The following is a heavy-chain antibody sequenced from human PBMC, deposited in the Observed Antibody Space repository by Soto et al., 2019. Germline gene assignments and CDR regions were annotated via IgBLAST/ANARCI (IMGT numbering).Heavy chain of an antibody. V-gene: IGHV5-51*03. CDR2: IYPGDSDT. J-gene: IGHJ3*02. D-gene: IGHD3-22*01. CDR1: GYSFTSYW. Sequence: EVQLVQSGAEVKKPGESLKISCKGSGYSFTSYWIGWVRQMPGKGLEWMGIIYPGDSDTRYSPSFQGQVTISADKSISTAYLQWSSLKASDTAMYYCASTPFRPLYYDSSGYPGNDAFDIWGQGTMVTVSS. CDR3: ASTPFRPLYYDSSGYPGNDAFDI.